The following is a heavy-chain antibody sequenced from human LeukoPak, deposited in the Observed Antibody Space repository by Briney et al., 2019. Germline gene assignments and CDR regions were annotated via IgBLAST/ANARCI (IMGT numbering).Heavy chain of an antibody. CDR3: ATYSSGQQYYFDY. J-gene: IGHJ4*02. CDR2: INHSGSA. Sequence: PSETLSLTCAVSGGSFSGYYWTWIRQPPGKGLEWIGEINHSGSANYNPSLKSRVTISLDTSKNQFSLKLSSVTAADTAVYYCATYSSGQQYYFDYWGQGTLVTVSS. CDR1: GGSFSGYY. D-gene: IGHD3-22*01. V-gene: IGHV4-34*01.